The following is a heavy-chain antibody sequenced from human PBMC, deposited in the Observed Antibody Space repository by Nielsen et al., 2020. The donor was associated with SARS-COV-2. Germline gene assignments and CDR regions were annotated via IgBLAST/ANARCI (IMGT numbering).Heavy chain of an antibody. V-gene: IGHV4-39*01. CDR2: IYYSGST. CDR3: ARGATAVEGTGWFDP. Sequence: SGTLSLTCTVSGGSISSSSYYLGWIRQPPGKGLEWIGSIYYSGSTYYNPSLKSRVTISVDTSKNQFSLKLSSVTAADTAVYYCARGATAVEGTGWFDPWGQGTLVTVSS. CDR1: GGSISSSSYY. J-gene: IGHJ5*02. D-gene: IGHD6-19*01.